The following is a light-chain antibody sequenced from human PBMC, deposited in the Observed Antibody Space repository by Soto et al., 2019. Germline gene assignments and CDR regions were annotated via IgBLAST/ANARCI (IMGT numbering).Light chain of an antibody. CDR3: SSYTSSSTHGV. CDR1: SSDVGGYNY. V-gene: IGLV2-14*01. CDR2: EVS. Sequence: QSALTQPASVSGSPGQSITISCTGTSSDVGGYNYVSWYQQHPGKAPKFMIYEVSNRPSGVSNRFSGSKSGNTASLTISGLQAEDEADHYCSSYTSSSTHGVFGGGTQLTVL. J-gene: IGLJ3*02.